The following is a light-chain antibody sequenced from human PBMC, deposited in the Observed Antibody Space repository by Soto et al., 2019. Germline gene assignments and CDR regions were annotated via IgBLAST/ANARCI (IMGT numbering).Light chain of an antibody. CDR2: EVS. V-gene: IGLV2-14*01. Sequence: QSVLTQPASVSGSPGQSITISCTGTSSDVGGYKYVSWYQQHPGKAPKLMIYEVSNRPSGVSTRFSGSKSGNTASLTISGLQAEDEDDYYCTSYTSSSTRVFGGGTKLPVL. CDR1: SSDVGGYKY. CDR3: TSYTSSSTRV. J-gene: IGLJ3*02.